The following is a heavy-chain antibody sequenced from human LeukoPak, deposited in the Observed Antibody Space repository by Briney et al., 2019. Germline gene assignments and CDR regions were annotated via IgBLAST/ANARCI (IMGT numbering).Heavy chain of an antibody. CDR1: RFTFSNAW. D-gene: IGHD1-26*01. J-gene: IGHJ4*02. V-gene: IGHV3-15*01. CDR2: IKSRTDGETT. CDR3: TTERYSGSSVDY. Sequence: PGGSLRLSCAASRFTFSNAWMSWVRQAPGKGLEWVGRIKSRTDGETTDYAAPVKGRFTISRDDSENTLYLQMNSLITEDTAVYYCTTERYSGSSVDYWGQGTLVTVSS.